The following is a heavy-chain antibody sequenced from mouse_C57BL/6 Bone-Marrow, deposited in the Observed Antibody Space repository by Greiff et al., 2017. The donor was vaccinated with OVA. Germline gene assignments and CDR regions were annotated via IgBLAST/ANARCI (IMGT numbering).Heavy chain of an antibody. Sequence: DVMLVESGGGLVQSGRSLRLSCATSGFTFSDFYMEWVRQAPGKGLEWIAASRNKANDYTTEYSASVKGRFIVSRDTSQSILYLQMNALRAEDTAIYYCARDDYDYDGGAWFAYWGQGTLVTVSA. J-gene: IGHJ3*01. CDR3: ARDDYDYDGGAWFAY. CDR2: SRNKANDYTT. CDR1: GFTFSDFY. D-gene: IGHD2-4*01. V-gene: IGHV7-1*01.